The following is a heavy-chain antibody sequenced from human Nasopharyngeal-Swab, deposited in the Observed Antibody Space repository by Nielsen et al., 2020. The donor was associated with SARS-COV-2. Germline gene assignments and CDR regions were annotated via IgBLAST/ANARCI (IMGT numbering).Heavy chain of an antibody. Sequence: ASVKVSCKASGYTFTGYYMHWVRQAPGQGLEWMGWINPNSGGTNYAQKFQGRVTMTRDTSISTAYMELSRLRSDDTAVYYCARESIAAAGRDFDYWGRGTLVTVSS. J-gene: IGHJ4*02. CDR3: ARESIAAAGRDFDY. V-gene: IGHV1-2*02. CDR2: INPNSGGT. D-gene: IGHD6-13*01. CDR1: GYTFTGYY.